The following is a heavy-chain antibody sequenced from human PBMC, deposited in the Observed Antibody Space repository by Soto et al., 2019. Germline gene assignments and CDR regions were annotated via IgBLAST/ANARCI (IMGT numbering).Heavy chain of an antibody. CDR3: AKGGNWAEWEGYYYRYYMDV. Sequence: QVQLVESGGGVVQPGRSLRLSCAASGFTFSSYGMHWVRQAPGKGLEWVAVLSYDGSNKYYADSVKGRFTISRDNSKNTLYLQMNSLRAEDTAVYYCAKGGNWAEWEGYYYRYYMDVWGKGTTVTGFS. V-gene: IGHV3-30*18. J-gene: IGHJ6*03. D-gene: IGHD2-21*01. CDR2: LSYDGSNK. CDR1: GFTFSSYG.